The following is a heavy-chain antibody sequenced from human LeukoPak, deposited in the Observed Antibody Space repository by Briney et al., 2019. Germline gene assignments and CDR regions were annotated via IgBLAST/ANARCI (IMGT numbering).Heavy chain of an antibody. Sequence: SETLSLTCTVSGGSISSYYWNWIQQPPGKGLGWIGYIYTSGSTNYNPSLKSRVTISVDTSKNQFSLKLSSVTAPDTAVYYCARHDSSGYYYYFDYWGQGTLVTVSS. CDR1: GGSISSYY. CDR3: ARHDSSGYYYYFDY. V-gene: IGHV4-4*09. J-gene: IGHJ4*02. CDR2: IYTSGST. D-gene: IGHD3-22*01.